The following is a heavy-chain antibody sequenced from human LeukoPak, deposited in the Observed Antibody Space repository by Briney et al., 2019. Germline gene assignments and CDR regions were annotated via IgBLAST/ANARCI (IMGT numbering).Heavy chain of an antibody. J-gene: IGHJ6*03. CDR2: KNPNSGNT. Sequence: ASVKVSCKASGYTFTSYDINWVLQATGQGLEWMGWKNPNSGNTGYAQKFQGRVTMTRNTSISTAYMELSSLRFEDTAVYYCAREEEGIFGVVNYYYMDVWGKGTTVTVSS. V-gene: IGHV1-8*01. CDR1: GYTFTSYD. CDR3: AREEEGIFGVVNYYYMDV. D-gene: IGHD3-3*01.